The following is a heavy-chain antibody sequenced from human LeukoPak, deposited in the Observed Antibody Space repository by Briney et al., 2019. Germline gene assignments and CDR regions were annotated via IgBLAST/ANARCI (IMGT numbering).Heavy chain of an antibody. D-gene: IGHD3-22*01. V-gene: IGHV3-23*01. Sequence: GGSLRLSCGGSGFTFSRNAMNWVRQAPGKGLEWVAAISGDGVATYYADSAKGRFNISRDNSKNTLFLQMNSLRTEDTAIYYCVKDANYLDRSGYLIPFDFWGQGTLVTVSS. CDR1: GFTFSRNA. J-gene: IGHJ4*02. CDR2: ISGDGVAT. CDR3: VKDANYLDRSGYLIPFDF.